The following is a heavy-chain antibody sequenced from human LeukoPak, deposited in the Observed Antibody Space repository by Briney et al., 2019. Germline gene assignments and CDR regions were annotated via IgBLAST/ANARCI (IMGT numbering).Heavy chain of an antibody. CDR2: IYYSGST. J-gene: IGHJ6*03. V-gene: IGHV4-59*01. CDR1: GGSISSYY. Sequence: ASETLSLTCTVSGGSISSYYWTWIRQPPGKGLEWIGYIYYSGSTNYNPSLKSRVTISVDTSKNQFSLKLSSVTAADTAVYYCARDNRGIAVAGPAGYMDVWGKGTTVTVSS. D-gene: IGHD6-19*01. CDR3: ARDNRGIAVAGPAGYMDV.